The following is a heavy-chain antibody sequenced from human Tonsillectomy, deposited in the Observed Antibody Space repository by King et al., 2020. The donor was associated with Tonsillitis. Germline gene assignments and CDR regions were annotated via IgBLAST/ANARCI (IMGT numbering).Heavy chain of an antibody. V-gene: IGHV3-33*05. Sequence: VQLVESGGGVVPPGRSLSLSCDPSGFPFSSSGMHWVRQAPGKGLEWVATISYDGTNKHHTDSVKGRFTISRDNSKTTMYLQMNSLRAEATAGEDCARERRDKGEGGRDHGGQGTRVTVDS. CDR3: ARERRDKGEGGRDH. CDR2: ISYDGTNK. D-gene: IGHD3-16*01. CDR1: GFPFSSSG. J-gene: IGHJ4*02.